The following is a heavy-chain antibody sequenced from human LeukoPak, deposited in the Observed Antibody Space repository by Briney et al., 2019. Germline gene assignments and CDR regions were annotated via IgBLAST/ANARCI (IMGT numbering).Heavy chain of an antibody. CDR3: ARGRLGGSGSYYNVLDY. CDR2: ISYSGST. CDR1: GGSISSYY. V-gene: IGHV4-59*01. J-gene: IGHJ4*02. D-gene: IGHD3-10*01. Sequence: PSETLSLTCTVSGGSISSYYWSWMRQPPGKGLEWIGYISYSGSTNYNPSLKSRGTISVDTSRNQFSLKLSSVTAADTAVYYCARGRLGGSGSYYNVLDYWGQGTLVTVSS.